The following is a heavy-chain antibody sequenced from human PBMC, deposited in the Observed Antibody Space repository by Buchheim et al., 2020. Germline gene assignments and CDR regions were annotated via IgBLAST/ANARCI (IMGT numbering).Heavy chain of an antibody. CDR3: ARDGRCGGRGCLSSGWFDP. D-gene: IGHD2-15*01. J-gene: IGHJ5*02. CDR1: GFTFNSYA. CDR2: IWYDGSNK. V-gene: IGHV3-33*01. Sequence: QVQLVESGGGVVQPGRSLRLSCAASGFTFNSYAMHWVRQAPGKGLEWVAVIWYDGSNKYYADSVTGRFTVSRDNSKNKLHLQMNSLRAEDTAVYYCARDGRCGGRGCLSSGWFDPWGQGTL.